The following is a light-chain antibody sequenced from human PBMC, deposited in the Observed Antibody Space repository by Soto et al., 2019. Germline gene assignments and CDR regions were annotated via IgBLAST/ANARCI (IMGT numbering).Light chain of an antibody. CDR2: HAS. V-gene: IGKV1-5*01. CDR3: QQYNSYS. Sequence: DIHMTHAPSTLPASLVDRVTITCRASQSISNWLAWYQRKPGTAPKLLIYHASTLESGVPSRFSGSGSGTEFTLTISSLQPDDFATYYCQQYNSYSFGQGTKVDIK. CDR1: QSISNW. J-gene: IGKJ1*01.